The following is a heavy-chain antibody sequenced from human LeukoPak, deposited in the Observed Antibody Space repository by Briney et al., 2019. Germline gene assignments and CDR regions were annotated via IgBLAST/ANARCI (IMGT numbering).Heavy chain of an antibody. CDR3: THGYDSVGADVFDI. CDR2: IKSKTDGETT. V-gene: IGHV3-15*01. J-gene: IGHJ3*02. D-gene: IGHD3-22*01. Sequence: GGSLRLSCAASGFTFSYAWMTWVRQAPGKGLEWVGRIKSKTDGETTDYAAPVKGRFTISRDDSKNTLYLQMNSLKIEDTAVYYSTHGYDSVGADVFDIWGQGTMVSVSS. CDR1: GFTFSYAW.